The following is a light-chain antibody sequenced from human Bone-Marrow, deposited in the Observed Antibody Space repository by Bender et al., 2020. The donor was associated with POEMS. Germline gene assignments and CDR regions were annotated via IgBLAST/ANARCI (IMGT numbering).Light chain of an antibody. CDR1: GEHSAYA. CDR3: QTWDMDLHVV. CDR2: INLDGSH. V-gene: IGLV4-69*01. J-gene: IGLJ7*01. Sequence: QLVLTQSPSASASLGASVKLACTLSGEHSAYAIAWHQQRPDRGPRYLMKINLDGSHTKGDGIPGRFSGSMSGAERFLIISSVQSEDEADYYCQTWDMDLHVVFGGGTQLTVL.